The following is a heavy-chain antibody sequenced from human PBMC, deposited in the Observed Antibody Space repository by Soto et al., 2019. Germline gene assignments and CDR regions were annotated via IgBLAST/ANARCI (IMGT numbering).Heavy chain of an antibody. CDR3: VRRSPEDAFDI. V-gene: IGHV4-30-2*01. J-gene: IGHJ3*02. CDR2: IYEGGNT. CDR1: GGSIISDGYP. Sequence: PSETLSLTCAVSGGSIISDGYPWSWIRQPPGKGLQWIGHIYEGGNTYYTPSLESRVAISTDKSKNQFSRRLSSVTAADTAVYYCVRRSPEDAFDIWGQGTMVTVSS.